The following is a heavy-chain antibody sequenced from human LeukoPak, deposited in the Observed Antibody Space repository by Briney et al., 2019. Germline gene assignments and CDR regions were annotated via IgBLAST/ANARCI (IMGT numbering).Heavy chain of an antibody. Sequence: GGSLRLSCAASGFTFSSYAMSWVRQAPGKGLEWVSGISWNSGSIGYADSVKGRFTISRDNAKNSLYLQMNSLRAEDTAVYYCARDPVVVPAASHAFDIWGQGTMVTVSS. D-gene: IGHD2-2*01. CDR3: ARDPVVVPAASHAFDI. V-gene: IGHV3-9*01. CDR1: GFTFSSYA. CDR2: ISWNSGSI. J-gene: IGHJ3*02.